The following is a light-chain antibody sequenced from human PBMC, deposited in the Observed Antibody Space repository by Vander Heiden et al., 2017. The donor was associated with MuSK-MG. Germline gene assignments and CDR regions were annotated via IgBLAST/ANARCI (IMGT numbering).Light chain of an antibody. J-gene: IGKJ1*01. Sequence: DMQMTQSPSSLSASVGDRVTVTCRASQSISSYLNWHQHKPCIAPKLLIYAASSFHSGVPSRSTRRASATDFTLSISMLHPEDFATYVSRGSDATRRTFGQGTKVEIK. CDR3: RGSDATRRT. CDR2: AAS. CDR1: QSISSY. V-gene: IGKV1-39*01.